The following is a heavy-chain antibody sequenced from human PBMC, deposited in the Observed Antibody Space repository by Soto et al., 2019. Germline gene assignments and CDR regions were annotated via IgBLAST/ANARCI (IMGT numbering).Heavy chain of an antibody. CDR1: GGTFGNSA. D-gene: IGHD3-3*02. CDR2: IIPIFRTP. Sequence: QVQLVQSGAEVKKPGSSVTVSCKASGGTFGNSAVSWVRQAPGQVLEWMGGIIPIFRTPDYAQKFKGRVTITADDSTSTVYMELTSLRSEDTAVYYCARDKDRQQLGGNYYYGIDVWGQGTTVTVSS. J-gene: IGHJ6*02. CDR3: ARDKDRQQLGGNYYYGIDV. V-gene: IGHV1-69*12.